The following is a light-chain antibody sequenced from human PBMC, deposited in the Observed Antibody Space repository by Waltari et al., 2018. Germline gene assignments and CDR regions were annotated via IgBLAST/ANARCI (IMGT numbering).Light chain of an antibody. V-gene: IGKV1-39*01. CDR1: RTINVF. CDR3: QQSYDYPYT. Sequence: DIQMPQSPSSLSASIGDSVTITCRSSRTINVFFHWYQQKPGKAPNLLIHAATRLQSGAPSRVSGTGSGTFVTLTITNVQPEDFATYYCQQSYDYPYTFGQGTKLEIK. J-gene: IGKJ2*01. CDR2: AAT.